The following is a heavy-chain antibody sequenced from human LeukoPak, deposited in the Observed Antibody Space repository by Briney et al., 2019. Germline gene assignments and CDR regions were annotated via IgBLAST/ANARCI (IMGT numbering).Heavy chain of an antibody. V-gene: IGHV1-18*04. J-gene: IGHJ4*02. Sequence: ASVKVSCKASGYTFTSYGISWGRQAPGQGLEWMGWISAYNGNTNYAQKLQGRVTMTTDTSTSTAYMELRSLRSDDTAVYYCARDPYSSGWYYFDYWGQGTLVTVSS. D-gene: IGHD6-19*01. CDR3: ARDPYSSGWYYFDY. CDR2: ISAYNGNT. CDR1: GYTFTSYG.